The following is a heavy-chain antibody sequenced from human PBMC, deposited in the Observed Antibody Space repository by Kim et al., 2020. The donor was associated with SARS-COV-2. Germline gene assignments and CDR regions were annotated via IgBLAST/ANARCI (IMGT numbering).Heavy chain of an antibody. Sequence: SETLSLTCTVYGGSISGGGYYWSWNRQRPGQDLDGNGYLYYSGSTYYTPSLKSRVTISVDTSQNQLSLKLRTVTAADTDVYYCARGVGEGGCVEVPVASGSWFDPWGQGTLVTVSS. CDR2: LYYSGST. CDR1: GGSISGGGYY. D-gene: IGHD2-21*01. J-gene: IGHJ5*02. V-gene: IGHV4-31*03. CDR3: ARGVGEGGCVEVPVASGSWFDP.